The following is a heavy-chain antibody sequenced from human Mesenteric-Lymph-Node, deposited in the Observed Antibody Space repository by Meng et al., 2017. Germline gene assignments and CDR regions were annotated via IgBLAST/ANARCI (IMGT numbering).Heavy chain of an antibody. D-gene: IGHD2-15*01. CDR1: GGSISSSSYY. CDR2: IYYSGST. Sequence: SETLSLTCTVSGGSISSSSYYWGWIRQPPGKGLEWIGSIYYSGSTYYNPSLKSRVTISVDTSKNQFSLKLSSVTAADTAVYYCARDRASKYCSGGSCYIIRYYYYGMDVWGQGTTVTVSS. J-gene: IGHJ6*02. CDR3: ARDRASKYCSGGSCYIIRYYYYGMDV. V-gene: IGHV4-39*07.